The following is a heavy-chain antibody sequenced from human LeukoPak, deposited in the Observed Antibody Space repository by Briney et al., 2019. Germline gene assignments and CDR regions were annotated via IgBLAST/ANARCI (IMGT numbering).Heavy chain of an antibody. CDR3: ARVSTPHYYDSSGYYATNFDY. Sequence: SETLSLTCTVSGDSISSSSYYWGWIRQPPGKGLEWIGSIYYSGSTYYNPSLKSRVTISVDTSKNQFSLKLSSVTAADTAVYYCARVSTPHYYDSSGYYATNFDYWGQGTLVTVSS. CDR1: GDSISSSSYY. D-gene: IGHD3-22*01. J-gene: IGHJ4*02. V-gene: IGHV4-39*07. CDR2: IYYSGST.